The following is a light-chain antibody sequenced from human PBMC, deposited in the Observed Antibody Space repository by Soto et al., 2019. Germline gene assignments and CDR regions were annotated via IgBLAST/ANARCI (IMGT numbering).Light chain of an antibody. Sequence: EIVLTQSPGTLSLSPGERATLSCRASQSVSSNYLAWYQQKPGQAPRLLIYGASSRATGIPYRFSGSGSGTDFTLTISSLEPEDFAVYYCQQYGSSPLFAFGPGTEVDLK. CDR3: QQYGSSPLFA. CDR2: GAS. V-gene: IGKV3-20*01. CDR1: QSVSSNY. J-gene: IGKJ3*01.